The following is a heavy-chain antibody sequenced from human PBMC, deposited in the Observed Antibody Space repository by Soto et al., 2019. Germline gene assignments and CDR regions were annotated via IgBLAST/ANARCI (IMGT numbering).Heavy chain of an antibody. V-gene: IGHV1-69*02. CDR1: GDTFSFYT. J-gene: IGHJ4*02. CDR3: ATSYGSGYRAFDY. Sequence: QVQLVQSGAELKKPGSSVKVSCKASGDTFSFYTINWVRQAPGLGLEWMGRVNPILSMSNYAQKFQGRVTMTADKSTSPAYMELRSLRSEDTAVYYCATSYGSGYRAFDYWGQGALVTVSS. CDR2: VNPILSMS. D-gene: IGHD3-10*01.